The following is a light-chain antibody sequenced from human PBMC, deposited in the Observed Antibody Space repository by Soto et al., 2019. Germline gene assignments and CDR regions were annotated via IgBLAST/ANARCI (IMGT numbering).Light chain of an antibody. Sequence: QSALTQPASVSGSPGQSITISCTGTSSDVGANNYVSWYQQHPGQAPKLIIYDVSNRPSGISNRFSGSKSGNTASLTISGLQADDEARYYCSSYRSTSVFSVFGTGTKLTVL. V-gene: IGLV2-14*03. CDR1: SSDVGANNY. J-gene: IGLJ1*01. CDR3: SSYRSTSVFSV. CDR2: DVS.